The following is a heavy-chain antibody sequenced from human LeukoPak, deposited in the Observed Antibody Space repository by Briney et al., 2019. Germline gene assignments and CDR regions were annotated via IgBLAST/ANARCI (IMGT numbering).Heavy chain of an antibody. Sequence: PSETLSLTCTVSGGPISGSSWTWFRQPQGKGLEWFGFIYYSGSTNYNPSLKSRVTISVDTSKNQFSLKLSSVTAADTAVYYCARERSGYNYYYGMDVWGQGTTVTVSS. D-gene: IGHD3-3*01. J-gene: IGHJ6*02. CDR2: IYYSGST. CDR3: ARERSGYNYYYGMDV. CDR1: GGPISGSS. V-gene: IGHV4-59*13.